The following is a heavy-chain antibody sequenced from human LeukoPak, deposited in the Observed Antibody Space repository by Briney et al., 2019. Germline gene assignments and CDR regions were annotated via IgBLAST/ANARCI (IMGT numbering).Heavy chain of an antibody. CDR3: ARFGSSTSCYRPACAFDI. D-gene: IGHD2-2*01. CDR2: IIPIFGTA. CDR1: GGTFSSYA. Sequence: SVKVSCKASGGTFSSYAISWVRQAPGQGLEWIGGIIPIFGTANYAQKFQGRVTITADESTSTAYMELSSLRSEDTAVYYCARFGSSTSCYRPACAFDIWAKGQWSPSLQ. J-gene: IGHJ3*02. V-gene: IGHV1-69*01.